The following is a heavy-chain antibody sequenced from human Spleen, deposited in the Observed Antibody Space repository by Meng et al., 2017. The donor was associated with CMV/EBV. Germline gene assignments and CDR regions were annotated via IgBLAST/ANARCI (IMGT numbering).Heavy chain of an antibody. D-gene: IGHD2/OR15-2a*01. CDR3: ARGENYPFYSFDS. CDR1: GYPFTGYY. CDR2: INPNTGGA. J-gene: IGHJ4*02. Sequence: KTSGYPFTGYYIRWVRQAPGQGLEYMGWINPNTGGANFAQKFQGRIILTRDTSISTAFMDLSRLTSDDTAVYFCARGENYPFYSFDSWGQGTLVTVSS. V-gene: IGHV1-2*02.